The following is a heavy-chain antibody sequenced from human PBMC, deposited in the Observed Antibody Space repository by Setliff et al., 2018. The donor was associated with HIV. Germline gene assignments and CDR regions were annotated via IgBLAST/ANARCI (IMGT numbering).Heavy chain of an antibody. CDR1: GGSISSSSYY. CDR3: ARLGIAAAGTFNWYFDL. D-gene: IGHD6-13*01. V-gene: IGHV4-39*01. CDR2: IYYSGST. J-gene: IGHJ2*01. Sequence: PSETLSLTCTVSGGSISSSSYYWGWIRQPPGKGLEWIGSIYYSGSTYYNPSLKSRVTISVDTSKNQFSLKLTSVTAADTAVYYCARLGIAAAGTFNWYFDLWGRGNLVTVSS.